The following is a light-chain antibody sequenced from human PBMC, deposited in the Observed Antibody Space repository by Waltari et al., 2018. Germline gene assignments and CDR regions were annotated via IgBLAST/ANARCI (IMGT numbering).Light chain of an antibody. J-gene: IGKJ1*01. V-gene: IGKV3-11*01. Sequence: EIVLTPSPATLSLSPGEMATLPCKASQSVSSYLAWYQQKPGQAPRLLIYSASNRATGLPARFSGSGSGTDFTLTISSLEPEDFAVYYCQQRSNWPRTFGQGTKVEI. CDR2: SAS. CDR3: QQRSNWPRT. CDR1: QSVSSY.